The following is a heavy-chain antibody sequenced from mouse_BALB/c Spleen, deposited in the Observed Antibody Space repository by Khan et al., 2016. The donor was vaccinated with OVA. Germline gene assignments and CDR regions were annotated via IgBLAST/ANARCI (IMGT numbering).Heavy chain of an antibody. CDR1: GYTFTDYA. CDR2: ISTYYGDV. J-gene: IGHJ3*01. V-gene: IGHV1S137*01. Sequence: QVQLQQSGAELVRPGVSVKISCKGSGYTFTDYAMHWVKQRHAKSPEWIGVISTYYGDVDYSQKFKGKATMTVDRSSSTAYMELARLSSVDSAVYFCARCGTFAYWGQGTLVTVSA. CDR3: ARCGTFAY. D-gene: IGHD3-1*01.